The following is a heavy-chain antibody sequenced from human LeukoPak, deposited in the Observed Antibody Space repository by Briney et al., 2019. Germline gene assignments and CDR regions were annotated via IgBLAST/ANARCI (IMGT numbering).Heavy chain of an antibody. J-gene: IGHJ6*03. CDR2: MNPNSGNT. Sequence: ASVKVSCKASGYTFTSYDINWVRQATGQGLEWMGWMNPNSGNTGYAQKFQGRVTMTRNTSMSTAYMELSSLRSEDTAVYYCARGLDQSSPFFLEWLNAPDYYYYYMDVWGKGTTVTVSS. D-gene: IGHD3-3*01. V-gene: IGHV1-8*01. CDR1: GYTFTSYD. CDR3: ARGLDQSSPFFLEWLNAPDYYYYYMDV.